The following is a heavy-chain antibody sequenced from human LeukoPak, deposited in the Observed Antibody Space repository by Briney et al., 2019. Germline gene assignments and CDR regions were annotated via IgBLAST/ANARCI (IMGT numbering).Heavy chain of an antibody. Sequence: SETLSLTCAVYGGSFSGYYWSWTRQPPGKGLEWIGEINHSGSTDYNPSLKSRVTISVDTSKNQFSLKLSSVTAADTAVYYCARGPHSSGYYLFYYYYGMDVWGQGTTVTVSS. CDR2: INHSGST. CDR3: ARGPHSSGYYLFYYYYGMDV. V-gene: IGHV4-34*01. CDR1: GGSFSGYY. D-gene: IGHD3-22*01. J-gene: IGHJ6*02.